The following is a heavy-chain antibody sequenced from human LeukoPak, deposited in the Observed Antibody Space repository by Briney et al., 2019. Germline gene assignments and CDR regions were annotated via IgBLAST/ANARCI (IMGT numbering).Heavy chain of an antibody. J-gene: IGHJ5*02. CDR2: INHSGST. CDR3: ARNSGPMGGNWFDP. Sequence: SETLSLTCAVYGGSFSGYYWSWICQPPGKGLEWIGEINHSGSTNYNPSLKSRVTISVDTSKNQFSLKLSSVTAADTAVYYCARNSGPMGGNWFDPWGQGTLVTVSS. D-gene: IGHD3-10*01. CDR1: GGSFSGYY. V-gene: IGHV4-34*01.